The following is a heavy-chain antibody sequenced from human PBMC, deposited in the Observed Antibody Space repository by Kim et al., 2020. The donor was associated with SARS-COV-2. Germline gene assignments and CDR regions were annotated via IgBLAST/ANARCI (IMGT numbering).Heavy chain of an antibody. Sequence: SVKVSCKASGGTFSSYAISWVRQAPGQGLEWMGGIIPIFGTANYAQKFQGRVTITADESTSTAYMELSSLRSEDTAVYYCAREFSLYGSGSDYSYWGQGTLVTVSS. CDR3: AREFSLYGSGSDYSY. J-gene: IGHJ4*02. CDR1: GGTFSSYA. D-gene: IGHD3-10*01. V-gene: IGHV1-69*13. CDR2: IIPIFGTA.